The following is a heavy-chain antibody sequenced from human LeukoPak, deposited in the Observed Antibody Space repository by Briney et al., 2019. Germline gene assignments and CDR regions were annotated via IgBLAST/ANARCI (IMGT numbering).Heavy chain of an antibody. Sequence: GGSLRLSCAASGFTVSSNYMNWVRQAPGQGLEWVSIIYSGGTTYYANSVKGRFTISRDNSKNTLYLQMNSLRAEDTAVYYCARVLWNGDYPRFDYWGQGTLVTVSS. J-gene: IGHJ4*02. V-gene: IGHV3-53*01. CDR2: IYSGGTT. D-gene: IGHD4-17*01. CDR3: ARVLWNGDYPRFDY. CDR1: GFTVSSNY.